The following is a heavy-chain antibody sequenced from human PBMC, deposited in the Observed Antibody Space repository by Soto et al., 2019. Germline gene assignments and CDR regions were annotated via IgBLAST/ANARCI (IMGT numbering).Heavy chain of an antibody. D-gene: IGHD6-19*01. V-gene: IGHV3-66*01. J-gene: IGHJ1*01. CDR2: IYSGGST. CDR3: ARDWGSGWNTAEYFQH. CDR1: GFTVSSNY. Sequence: PGGSLRLSCAASGFTVSSNYMSWVRQAPGKGLEWVSVIYSGGSTYYADSVKGRFTISRDNSKNTLYLQMNSLRAEDTAVYYCARDWGSGWNTAEYFQHWGQGTLVTVSS.